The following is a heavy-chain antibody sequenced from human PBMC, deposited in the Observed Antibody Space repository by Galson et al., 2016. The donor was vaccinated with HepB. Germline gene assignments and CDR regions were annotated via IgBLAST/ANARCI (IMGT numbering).Heavy chain of an antibody. D-gene: IGHD1-26*01. J-gene: IGHJ4*02. Sequence: SLRLSCAASGFTFSSYSMNWVRQAPGKELEWVSYISSSSSTIYYADSVKGRFTISRDNAKNSLYLQMNSLRDEDTAFYYCARERWELRQGDRYYFDYWGQGTLVTVSS. CDR1: GFTFSSYS. CDR3: ARERWELRQGDRYYFDY. CDR2: ISSSSSTI. V-gene: IGHV3-48*02.